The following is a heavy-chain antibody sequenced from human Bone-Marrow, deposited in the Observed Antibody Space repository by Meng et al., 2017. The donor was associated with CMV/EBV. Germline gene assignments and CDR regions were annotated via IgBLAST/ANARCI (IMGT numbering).Heavy chain of an antibody. J-gene: IGHJ4*02. CDR2: IKGDESAI. V-gene: IGHV3-7*01. D-gene: IGHD5-24*01. Sequence: GESLKISCAASGFRFSDYWMSWVRQAPGKGLEWVASIKGDESAIYYVDSVKGRFTISRDKAKNSLYLQMNSVKAEDTAVYFCARLQGGVTTSDYWGQGTLVTVSS. CDR1: GFRFSDYW. CDR3: ARLQGGVTTSDY.